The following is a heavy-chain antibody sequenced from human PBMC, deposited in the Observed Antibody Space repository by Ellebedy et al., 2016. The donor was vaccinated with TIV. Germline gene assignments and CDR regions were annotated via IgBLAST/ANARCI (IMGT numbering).Heavy chain of an antibody. CDR2: VSYDGINK. V-gene: IGHV3-30-3*01. J-gene: IGHJ4*02. CDR3: ARDVYSRGDY. CDR1: GFTFSAYA. Sequence: GESLKISXATPGFTFSAYAIHWVRQAPGKGLEWVAGVSYDGINKYYADSVKGRFTISRDNAKNTLYLQMDTLRGEDTAVYYCARDVYSRGDYWGQGTLVTVSS. D-gene: IGHD6-13*01.